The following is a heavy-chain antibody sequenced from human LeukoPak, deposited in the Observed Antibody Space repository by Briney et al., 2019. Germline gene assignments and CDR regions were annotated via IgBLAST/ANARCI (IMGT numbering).Heavy chain of an antibody. J-gene: IGHJ4*02. CDR1: GYSISSGFY. CDR2: IYHSGST. Sequence: SETLSLTCAVSGYSISSGFYWGWIRQPPGRGLQWIGNIYHSGSTYYNPSLKSRVTTSVDTSKNQFSLKLSSVTAADTAVYYCARDVSGNYYGSGTYRFWGQGTLVTVSS. D-gene: IGHD3-10*01. V-gene: IGHV4-38-2*02. CDR3: ARDVSGNYYGSGTYRF.